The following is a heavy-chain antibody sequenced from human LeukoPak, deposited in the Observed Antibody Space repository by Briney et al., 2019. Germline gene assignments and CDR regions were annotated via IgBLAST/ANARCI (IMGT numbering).Heavy chain of an antibody. V-gene: IGHV4-30-4*08. CDR2: IYYSGST. D-gene: IGHD5-18*01. CDR1: GGSISSGGYY. Sequence: SETLSLTCTVSGGSISSGGYYWSWIRQHPGKGLEWIGYIYYSGSTYYNPSLKSRVTISVDTSKNQFSLKLSSVTAADTAVYYCARGAGYSYGRVYFDYWGQGTLVTVSS. J-gene: IGHJ4*02. CDR3: ARGAGYSYGRVYFDY.